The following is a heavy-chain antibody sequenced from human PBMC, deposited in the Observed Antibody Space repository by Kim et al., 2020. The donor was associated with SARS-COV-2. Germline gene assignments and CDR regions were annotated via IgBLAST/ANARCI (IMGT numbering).Heavy chain of an antibody. CDR2: ISSSSSTI. CDR1: GFTFSSYS. Sequence: GGSLRLSCAASGFTFSSYSMNWVRQAPGKGLEWVSYISSSSSTIYYADSVKGRFTISRDNAKNSLYLQMNSLRDEDTAVYYCARDGYYDILTGYYNGYDYWGQGTLVTVSS. J-gene: IGHJ4*02. CDR3: ARDGYYDILTGYYNGYDY. D-gene: IGHD3-9*01. V-gene: IGHV3-48*02.